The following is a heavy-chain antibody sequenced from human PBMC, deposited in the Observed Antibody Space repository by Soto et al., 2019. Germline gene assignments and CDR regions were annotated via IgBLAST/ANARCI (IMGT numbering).Heavy chain of an antibody. CDR3: AKGVVVVPAAGYNWFDP. CDR2: ISGSGSST. CDR1: GFTFSSYA. J-gene: IGHJ5*02. Sequence: GGSLRLSCAASGFTFSSYAMSWVRQAPGKGLEWVSAISGSGSSTHYADSVKGRFTISRDNSKNTLYLQMNSLRAEDTAVYYCAKGVVVVPAAGYNWFDPWGQGTLVTVSS. V-gene: IGHV3-23*01. D-gene: IGHD2-2*01.